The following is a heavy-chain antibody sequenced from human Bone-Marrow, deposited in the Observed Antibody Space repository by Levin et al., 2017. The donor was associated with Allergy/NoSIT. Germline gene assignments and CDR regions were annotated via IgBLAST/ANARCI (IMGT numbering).Heavy chain of an antibody. D-gene: IGHD6-13*01. CDR2: ISGSGGST. CDR1: GFTFSSYA. CDR3: AKETAGTAAGTGSWYY. V-gene: IGHV3-23*01. Sequence: GGSLRLSCAASGFTFSSYAMSWVRQAPGKGLEWVSAISGSGGSTYYADSVKGRFTISRDNSKNTLYLQMNSLRAEDTAVYYCAKETAGTAAGTGSWYYWGQGTLVTVSS. J-gene: IGHJ4*02.